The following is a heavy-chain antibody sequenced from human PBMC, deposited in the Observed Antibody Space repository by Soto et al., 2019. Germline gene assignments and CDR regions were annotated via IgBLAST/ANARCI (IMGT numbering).Heavy chain of an antibody. J-gene: IGHJ4*02. CDR2: ISSSSSTI. D-gene: IGHD5-18*01. CDR3: ARDSGYSYGPFDY. Sequence: GGSLRLSCAASGFTFSSYSMNWVRQAPGKGLEWVSYISSSSSTIYYADSVKGRFTISRDNAKNSLYLQMNSLRAEDTAVYYGARDSGYSYGPFDYWGQGTLVTVSS. V-gene: IGHV3-48*01. CDR1: GFTFSSYS.